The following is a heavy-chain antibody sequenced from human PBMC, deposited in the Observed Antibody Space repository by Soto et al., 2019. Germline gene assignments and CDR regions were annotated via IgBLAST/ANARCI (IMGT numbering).Heavy chain of an antibody. CDR2: ISSSSSYI. CDR3: ARDQVAGTRNYDL. D-gene: IGHD6-19*01. Sequence: EVQLVESGGGLVKPGGSLRLSCAASGFTFSSYSMNWVRQAPGKGLEWVSSISSSSSYIYYADSVKGRFTISRDNAKNSLYLKMNSLRAENTAVYYCARDQVAGTRNYDLWGRGALGTV. CDR1: GFTFSSYS. V-gene: IGHV3-21*01. J-gene: IGHJ2*01.